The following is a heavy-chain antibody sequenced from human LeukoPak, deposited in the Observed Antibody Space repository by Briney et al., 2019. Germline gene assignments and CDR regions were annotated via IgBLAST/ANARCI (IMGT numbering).Heavy chain of an antibody. CDR1: GGSISSSNW. Sequence: SGTLSLTCAVSGGSISSSNWWSWVRPPPGKGLEGIGEIYHSGSTNYNPSLKSRVTISVDKSKNQFSLKLSSVTAADTAVYYCARDSEYYYGSGSFNWFDPWGQGTLVTVSS. V-gene: IGHV4-4*02. J-gene: IGHJ5*02. CDR2: IYHSGST. D-gene: IGHD3-10*01. CDR3: ARDSEYYYGSGSFNWFDP.